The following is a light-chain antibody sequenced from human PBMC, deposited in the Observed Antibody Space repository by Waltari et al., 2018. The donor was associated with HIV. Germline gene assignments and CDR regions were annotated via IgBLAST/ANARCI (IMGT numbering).Light chain of an antibody. Sequence: DIVMTQSPDSLAVSLGERATMDCKSSQSILSRSNNRKYLAWYLQTPGQPPKLLIYWASSRDSGVSDRFIGRGSGTDFSLTISSLQAEDVAVYFCHQYYTTPYTFGQGTKLEIK. CDR3: HQYYTTPYT. J-gene: IGKJ2*01. CDR1: QSILSRSNNRKY. V-gene: IGKV4-1*01. CDR2: WAS.